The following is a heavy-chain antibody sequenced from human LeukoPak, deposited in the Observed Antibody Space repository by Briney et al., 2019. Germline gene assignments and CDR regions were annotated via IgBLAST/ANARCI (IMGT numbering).Heavy chain of an antibody. D-gene: IGHD2-2*01. V-gene: IGHV4-34*01. Sequence: SETLSLTCAVYGGSFSGYYWSWIRQPPGKGLEWIGEINHSGSTNYNPSLKSRVTISVDTSKNQFSLKLSSVTAADTAVYYCGSGLVECSSTSCSTSVSFDYWGQGTLVTVSS. CDR1: GGSFSGYY. CDR2: INHSGST. CDR3: GSGLVECSSTSCSTSVSFDY. J-gene: IGHJ4*02.